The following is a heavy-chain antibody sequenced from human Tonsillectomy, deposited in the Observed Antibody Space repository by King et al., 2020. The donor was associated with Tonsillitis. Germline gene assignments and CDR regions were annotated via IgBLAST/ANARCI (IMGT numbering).Heavy chain of an antibody. Sequence: VQLQESGPGLVKPSETLSLTCTVSGGSISSYYWSWIRQPPGKGLEWIGYIYYSGSTNYNPSLKSRVTISVDTSKNQFSLKLSSVTAADTAVYYCARENRGRYDAFDIWGQGTMVTVSS. CDR2: IYYSGST. V-gene: IGHV4-59*01. D-gene: IGHD6-19*01. CDR3: ARENRGRYDAFDI. CDR1: GGSISSYY. J-gene: IGHJ3*02.